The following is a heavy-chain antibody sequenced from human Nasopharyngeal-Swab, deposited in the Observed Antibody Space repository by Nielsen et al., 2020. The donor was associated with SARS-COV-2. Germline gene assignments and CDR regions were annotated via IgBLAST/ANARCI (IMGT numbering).Heavy chain of an antibody. J-gene: IGHJ6*02. CDR1: GFTFRSYS. V-gene: IGHV3-21*01. Sequence: GESLKISCAASGFTFRSYSMNWVRQAPGKGLEWVSSISSSSNYVYYAYSVKGRFTISRDNAKNSLYLQMNSLRAEDTDVYYCARDPGPADYDFWGGYPGGMDVWGQGTTVTVSS. CDR2: ISSSSNYV. CDR3: ARDPGPADYDFWGGYPGGMDV. D-gene: IGHD3-3*01.